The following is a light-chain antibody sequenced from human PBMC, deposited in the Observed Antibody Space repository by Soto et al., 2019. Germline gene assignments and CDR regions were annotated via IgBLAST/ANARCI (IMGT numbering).Light chain of an antibody. CDR2: GAS. V-gene: IGKV3-15*01. CDR1: QSVSSD. CDR3: QQYNNWPRT. Sequence: EIVMTQSPATLSVSPGERVTLSCRASQSVSSDLAWYHQKPGQAPRLLIYGASTRATGIPARFSGSGSGTEFTLTINSLQPEDFAVYYCQQYNNWPRTFGQGTK. J-gene: IGKJ1*01.